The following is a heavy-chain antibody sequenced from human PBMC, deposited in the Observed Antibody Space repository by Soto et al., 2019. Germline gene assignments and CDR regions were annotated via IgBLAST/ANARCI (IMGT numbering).Heavy chain of an antibody. CDR3: AKDSGSWSSNYYYGMDV. V-gene: IGHV3-11*05. CDR1: GFTFSDYY. J-gene: IGHJ6*02. CDR2: ISSSSSYT. D-gene: IGHD6-13*01. Sequence: GGSLRLSCAASGFTFSDYYMSWIRQAPGKGLEWVSYISSSSSYTYYADSVKGRFTISRDNSKNTLYLQMNSLRAEDTAVYYCAKDSGSWSSNYYYGMDVWGQGTTVTVSS.